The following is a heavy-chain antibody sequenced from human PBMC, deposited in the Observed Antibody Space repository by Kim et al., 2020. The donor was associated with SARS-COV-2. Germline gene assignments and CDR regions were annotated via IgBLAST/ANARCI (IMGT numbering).Heavy chain of an antibody. Sequence: GESLKISCKGSGYSFTNYWIAWVRQMPGEGLEWMGVIYPGDSDTRYSPSFQGQVTFSADKSITTAYLQWSSLKASDTAMYYCARPARLASPGTFSGDYVDYWGQGTLVSVSS. J-gene: IGHJ4*02. V-gene: IGHV5-51*01. CDR1: GYSFTNYW. D-gene: IGHD3-10*01. CDR2: IYPGDSDT. CDR3: ARPARLASPGTFSGDYVDY.